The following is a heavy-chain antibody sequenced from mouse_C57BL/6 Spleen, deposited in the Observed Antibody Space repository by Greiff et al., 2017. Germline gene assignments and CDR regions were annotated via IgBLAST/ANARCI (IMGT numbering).Heavy chain of an antibody. CDR2: IDPEDGET. D-gene: IGHD1-1*01. CDR1: GFNIKDYY. Sequence: VQLQQSGAELVKPGASVKLSCTASGFNIKDYYMHWVKQRTEQGLEWIGRIDPEDGETKYASKFQGKATITADTSSNTAYLQLSSLTSDDNAVYYCTRSAYSYGSSYDYYAMDDWGQGTSVTVSS. J-gene: IGHJ4*01. CDR3: TRSAYSYGSSYDYYAMDD. V-gene: IGHV14-2*01.